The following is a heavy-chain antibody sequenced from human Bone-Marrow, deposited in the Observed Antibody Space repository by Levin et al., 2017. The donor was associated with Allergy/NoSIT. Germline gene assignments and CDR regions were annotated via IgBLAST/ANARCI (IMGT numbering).Heavy chain of an antibody. D-gene: IGHD6-19*01. CDR2: IWFDGSRK. Sequence: GESLKISCAASGFTFSNYVMQWVRQAPGKGLEWVALIWFDGSRKFYADSVKGRFTISRDNSNNTMYVQMSSLRAEDTAVYYCARAMAGRTYDAFDIWGQGTMVTVSS. CDR1: GFTFSNYV. V-gene: IGHV3-33*01. J-gene: IGHJ3*02. CDR3: ARAMAGRTYDAFDI.